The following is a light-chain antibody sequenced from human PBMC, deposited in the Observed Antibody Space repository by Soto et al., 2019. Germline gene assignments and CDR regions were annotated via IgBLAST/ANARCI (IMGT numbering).Light chain of an antibody. CDR3: QQRSNWPPVT. CDR1: QSVSSY. J-gene: IGKJ1*01. CDR2: DAS. V-gene: IGKV3-11*01. Sequence: EIVVTQSPATLSLSPGERATLSCRASQSVSSYLAWYQQKPGQAPRLLIYDASNRATGIPARFSGSGSGTDFTLTISSLEPEDFAVYYCQQRSNWPPVTFGQGTKVDIK.